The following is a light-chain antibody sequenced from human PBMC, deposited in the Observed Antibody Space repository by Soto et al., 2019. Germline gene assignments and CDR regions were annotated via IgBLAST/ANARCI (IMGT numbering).Light chain of an antibody. J-gene: IGKJ3*01. CDR1: QSISNNY. CDR2: AAS. V-gene: IGKV3-20*01. Sequence: EIVLTQSPGTLSLSPGERATLSCRASQSISNNYLAWYQQKPGQAPRLLIYAASTRATGVPDRFTGSGSGTDFPLTISRLEPEDFAVFYCHHYGRSPIFTFGPGTTVDIK. CDR3: HHYGRSPIFT.